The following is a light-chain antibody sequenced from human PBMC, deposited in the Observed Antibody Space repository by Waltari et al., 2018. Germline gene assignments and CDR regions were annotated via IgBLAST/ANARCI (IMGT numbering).Light chain of an antibody. V-gene: IGKV2-40*01. CDR1: QRPLNCVALFTY. CDR2: SLS. CDR3: MQRLEFPYT. Sequence: DIVMTQTPLSLPVTPGEPASLSCASSQRPLNCVALFTYLDWFLQKPGQSPQLLIYSLSYRASGVPDRFSGTGSGSSFSLKISRVEAEDVGIYYCMQRLEFPYTFGQGTRL. J-gene: IGKJ2*01.